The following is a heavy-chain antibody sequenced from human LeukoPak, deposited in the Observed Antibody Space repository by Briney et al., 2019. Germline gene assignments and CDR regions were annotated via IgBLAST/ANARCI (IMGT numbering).Heavy chain of an antibody. D-gene: IGHD4-17*01. CDR2: ISGSGGST. V-gene: IGHV3-23*01. J-gene: IGHJ4*02. CDR3: ARRTVTTIADY. Sequence: GGSLRLSCAASGFTFSSHAMTWVRQAPGKGLEWVSGISGSGGSTYYADSVKGRFTVPRDNSKNTLYLQMNSLRAEDTAVYYCARRTVTTIADYWGQGTLVTVSS. CDR1: GFTFSSHA.